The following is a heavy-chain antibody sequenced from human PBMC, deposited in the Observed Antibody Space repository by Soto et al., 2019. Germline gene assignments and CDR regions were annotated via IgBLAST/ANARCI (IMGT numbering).Heavy chain of an antibody. CDR2: TYYRSKWYN. CDR3: ARGLSYADLDYYYYYYMDV. Sequence: SQTLSLTCAISGDSVSSNSAAWNWIRQSPSRGLEWLGRTYYRSKWYNDYAVSVKSRITINPDTSKNQFSLQLNSVTPEDSAVYYCARGLSYADLDYYYYYYMDVWGKGTTVTVSS. CDR1: GDSVSSNSAA. V-gene: IGHV6-1*01. D-gene: IGHD4-17*01. J-gene: IGHJ6*03.